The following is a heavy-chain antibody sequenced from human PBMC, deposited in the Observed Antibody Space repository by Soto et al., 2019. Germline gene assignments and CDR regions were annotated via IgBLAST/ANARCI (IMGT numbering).Heavy chain of an antibody. Sequence: LSETLSLTCAVYGVSFSGYYWSWIRQPPGKGLEWIGEINHSGSTNYNPSLKSRVTISVDTSKNQFSLKLSSVTAADTAVYYCARARVAARAFDIWGQGTMVTVSS. CDR1: GVSFSGYY. J-gene: IGHJ3*02. D-gene: IGHD6-19*01. V-gene: IGHV4-34*01. CDR2: INHSGST. CDR3: ARARVAARAFDI.